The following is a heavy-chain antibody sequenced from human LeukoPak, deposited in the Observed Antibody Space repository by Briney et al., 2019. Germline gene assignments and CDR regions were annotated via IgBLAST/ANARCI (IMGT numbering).Heavy chain of an antibody. D-gene: IGHD3-22*01. Sequence: PSETLSLTCSVSGASVSSHYWSWLRQPPGKELEWIGYIYNSETTNYNPSLKSRVTISVDTSKNQISLKLTSVTAADTAVYYCARGSPPSLRYYYDSSAAGYYFDYWGQGTLVTVSS. CDR3: ARGSPPSLRYYYDSSAAGYYFDY. CDR2: IYNSETT. V-gene: IGHV4-59*02. J-gene: IGHJ4*02. CDR1: GASVSSHY.